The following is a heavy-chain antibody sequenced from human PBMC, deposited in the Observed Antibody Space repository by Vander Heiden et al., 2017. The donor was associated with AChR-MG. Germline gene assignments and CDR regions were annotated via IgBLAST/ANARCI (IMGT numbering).Heavy chain of an antibody. CDR2: IYYSGST. CDR3: ASSLRIQYYMDV. V-gene: IGHV4-59*01. Sequence: QVQLQESGPGLVKPSETLSLTCTVSGGSISSYYWSWIRQPPGKGLEWIGYIYYSGSTNYNPSLKSRVTISVDTSKNQFSLKLSSVTAADTAVYYCASSLRIQYYMDVWGKGTTVTVSS. J-gene: IGHJ6*03. CDR1: GGSISSYY.